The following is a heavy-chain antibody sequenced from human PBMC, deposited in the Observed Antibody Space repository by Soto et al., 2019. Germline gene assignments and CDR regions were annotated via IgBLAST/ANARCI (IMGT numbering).Heavy chain of an antibody. J-gene: IGHJ6*02. D-gene: IGHD2-8*01. CDR1: GGTFSSYA. CDR3: AIPGYCTNGVCLRTDYYYYGMDV. CDR2: IIPIFGTA. Sequence: GASVKVSCKASGGTFSSYAISWVRQAPGQGLEWMGGIIPIFGTANYAQKFQGRVTITADESTSTAYMELSSLRSEDTAVYYCAIPGYCTNGVCLRTDYYYYGMDVWGQGTTVPVS. V-gene: IGHV1-69*13.